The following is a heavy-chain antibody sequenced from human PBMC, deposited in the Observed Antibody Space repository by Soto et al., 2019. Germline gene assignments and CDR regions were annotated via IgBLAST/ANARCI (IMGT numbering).Heavy chain of an antibody. V-gene: IGHV1-69*02. J-gene: IGHJ4*02. D-gene: IGHD3-10*01. Sequence: VQLVQSGAEVKKPGSSVKVSCKASGGTFSSYTISWVRQAPGQGLEWMGRIIPILGIANYAQKFQGRVTITADKSTSTAYMELSSLRSEDTAVYYCARGVRTYYYGSGSYEFDYWGQGTLVTVSS. CDR3: ARGVRTYYYGSGSYEFDY. CDR1: GGTFSSYT. CDR2: IIPILGIA.